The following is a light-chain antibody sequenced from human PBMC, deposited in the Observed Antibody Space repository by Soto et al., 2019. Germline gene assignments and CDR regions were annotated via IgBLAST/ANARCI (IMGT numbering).Light chain of an antibody. V-gene: IGLV1-51*01. CDR3: GTWDSGLSAVV. J-gene: IGLJ2*01. CDR2: DHN. CDR1: SSNIGNNY. Sequence: QSVLTQPPSVSAAPGQKVTISCSGSSSNIGNNYVSWYQHLPGTAPKLLIYDHNKRPSGIPDRFSGSKSGTSATLGITGRQTRDEADYYCGTWDSGLSAVVFGGGTKLTVL.